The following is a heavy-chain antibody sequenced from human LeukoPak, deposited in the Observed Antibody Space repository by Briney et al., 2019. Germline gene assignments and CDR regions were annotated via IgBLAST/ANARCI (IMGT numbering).Heavy chain of an antibody. CDR3: ALGPIAAAKKRAFDY. CDR2: INHSGST. Sequence: PSETLSLTCAVYGGSFSGYYWSWIRQPAGKRLEWIGEINHSGSTNYNPFLKSRVTISVDTSKNQFSLKLSSVTAADTAVYYCALGPIAAAKKRAFDYWGQGTLVTVSS. J-gene: IGHJ4*02. D-gene: IGHD6-13*01. V-gene: IGHV4-34*01. CDR1: GGSFSGYY.